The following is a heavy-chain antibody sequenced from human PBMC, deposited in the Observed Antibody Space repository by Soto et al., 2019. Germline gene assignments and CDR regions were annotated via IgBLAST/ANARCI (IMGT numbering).Heavy chain of an antibody. J-gene: IGHJ4*02. Sequence: EVQLVESGGDLVQPGGSLRLSCVASGFTFSTYWMRWVRQAPGKGLEWVANIKEDGSDKYYVEAVKGRFTISRDNAKNSLYLQMDSLRAEDTAVYFCARIPRGSPGSDCGQGTLVIVSS. V-gene: IGHV3-7*05. CDR1: GFTFSTYW. D-gene: IGHD3-10*01. CDR2: IKEDGSDK. CDR3: ARIPRGSPGSD.